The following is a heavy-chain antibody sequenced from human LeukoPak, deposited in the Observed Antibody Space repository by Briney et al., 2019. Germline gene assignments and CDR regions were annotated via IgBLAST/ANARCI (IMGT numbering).Heavy chain of an antibody. V-gene: IGHV3-74*01. Sequence: PGGSLRLSCAASGFTFSSYWMHWVRQAPGKGLVWVSRINSDGSSTSYADWKGRFTISRDNSKKTLYLQMNSLRAEDTAVYYCAKDQGTGYSYGNYFDDWGQGTLVTVSS. J-gene: IGHJ4*02. CDR3: AKDQGTGYSYGNYFDD. D-gene: IGHD5-18*01. CDR2: INSDGSST. CDR1: GFTFSSYW.